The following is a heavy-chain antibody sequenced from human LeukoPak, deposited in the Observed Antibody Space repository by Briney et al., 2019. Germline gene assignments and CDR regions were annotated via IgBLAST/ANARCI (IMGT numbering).Heavy chain of an antibody. CDR3: ARGPWYYYDSSGYYWAWDFDY. CDR1: GGSISSYY. D-gene: IGHD3-22*01. CDR2: IYTSGST. V-gene: IGHV4-4*07. Sequence: PSETLSLTCTVSGGSISSYYWSWIRQPAGKGLEWIGRIYTSGSTNYNPSLKSRVTISVDTSKNQFSLKLSSVTAADTAVYYCARGPWYYYDSSGYYWAWDFDYWGQGTLVTVSS. J-gene: IGHJ4*02.